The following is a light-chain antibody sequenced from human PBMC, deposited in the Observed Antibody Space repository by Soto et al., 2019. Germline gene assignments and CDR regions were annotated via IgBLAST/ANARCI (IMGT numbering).Light chain of an antibody. Sequence: DIQMTQSPSSLSASVGARVTVTCRASQSISSYLNWYQLKTGKAPTVLLYAASSLKNGVPARFSGSGSGTDFTLNISSLQPEDFANYYCQQSYSTFWTFGQGTNVVIK. J-gene: IGKJ1*01. CDR1: QSISSY. CDR3: QQSYSTFWT. CDR2: AAS. V-gene: IGKV1-39*01.